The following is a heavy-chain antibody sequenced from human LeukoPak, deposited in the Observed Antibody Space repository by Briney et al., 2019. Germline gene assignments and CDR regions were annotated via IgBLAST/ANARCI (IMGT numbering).Heavy chain of an antibody. CDR2: NYGGST. CDR1: GGSISSSYYY. Sequence: PSETLSLTCTVSGGSISSSYYYWGWIRQPPGKGLEWIGSNYGGSTYYNPSLKSRVTISVDTSKNQFSLKLRSVTAADTAVYYCARGGYSGSYWPEHFQHWGQGTLVTVSS. CDR3: ARGGYSGSYWPEHFQH. D-gene: IGHD1-26*01. J-gene: IGHJ1*01. V-gene: IGHV4-39*01.